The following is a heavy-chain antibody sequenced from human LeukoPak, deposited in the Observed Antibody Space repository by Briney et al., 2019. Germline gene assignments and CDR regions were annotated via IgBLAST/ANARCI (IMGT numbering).Heavy chain of an antibody. CDR2: IDNDGNT. CDR3: VGSIGWPAY. CDR1: GFSFNNCW. Sequence: GGSLRLSCAASGFSFNNCWMHWVRHAPGKGLEWVSRIDNDGNTKYADSVKGRFTISRDNAKNTLYLQMNSLRADDMAVYYCVGSIGWPAYWGQGPLVTVSS. V-gene: IGHV3-74*03. J-gene: IGHJ4*02. D-gene: IGHD6-19*01.